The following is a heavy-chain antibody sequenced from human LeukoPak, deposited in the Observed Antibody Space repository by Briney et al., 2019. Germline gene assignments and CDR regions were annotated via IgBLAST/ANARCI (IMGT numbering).Heavy chain of an antibody. CDR3: ARAPRRPAPFDY. CDR1: GGSISSSSYY. V-gene: IGHV4-39*07. J-gene: IGHJ4*02. Sequence: SETLSLTCTVSGGSISSSSYYWGWIHQPPGKGLEWIGSIYYSGSTNYNPSLKSRVTISVDTSKNQFSLKLSSVTAADTAVYYCARAPRRPAPFDYWGQGTLVTVSS. CDR2: IYYSGST.